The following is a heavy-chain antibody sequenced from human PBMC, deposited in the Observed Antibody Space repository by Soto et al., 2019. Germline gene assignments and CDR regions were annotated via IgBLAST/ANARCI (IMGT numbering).Heavy chain of an antibody. CDR3: AKEESAWNYNAASFNDY. CDR1: GFTFSSYA. V-gene: IGHV3-23*01. D-gene: IGHD1-7*01. CDR2: ISGSGGST. Sequence: GGSLRLSCAASGFTFSSYAMSWVRQAPGKGLEWVSAISGSGGSTYYADSVKGRFTISRDNSKNTLYLQMNSLRAEDTAVYYCAKEESAWNYNAASFNDYWGQGTLVTVSS. J-gene: IGHJ4*02.